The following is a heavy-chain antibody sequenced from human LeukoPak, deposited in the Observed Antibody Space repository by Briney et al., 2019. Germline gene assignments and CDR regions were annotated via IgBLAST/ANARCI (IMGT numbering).Heavy chain of an antibody. CDR3: AKWAAAGTG. CDR1: GFPFTGFA. V-gene: IGHV3-23*01. D-gene: IGHD6-13*01. CDR2: ISGSGGST. Sequence: GGSLRPSFAPPGFPFTGFAMGWVPQAPGRGLEWVSAISGSGGSTYYADSVKGRFTISRDNSKNTLYLQMNSLRAEDTAVYYCAKWAAAGTGWGQGTLVTVSS. J-gene: IGHJ4*02.